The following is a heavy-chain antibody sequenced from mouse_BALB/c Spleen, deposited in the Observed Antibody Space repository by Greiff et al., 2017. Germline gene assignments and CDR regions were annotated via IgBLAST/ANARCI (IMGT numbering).Heavy chain of an antibody. CDR3: TRDRDYGSSFFAY. CDR1: GFTFSSYT. CDR2: ISSGGSYT. J-gene: IGHJ3*01. D-gene: IGHD1-1*01. V-gene: IGHV5-6-4*01. Sequence: DVMLVESGGGLVKPGGSLKLSCAASGFTFSSYTMSWVRQTPEKRLEWVATISSGGSYTYYPDSVKGRFTISRDNAKNTLYLQMSSLKSEDTAMYYCTRDRDYGSSFFAYWGQGTLVTVSA.